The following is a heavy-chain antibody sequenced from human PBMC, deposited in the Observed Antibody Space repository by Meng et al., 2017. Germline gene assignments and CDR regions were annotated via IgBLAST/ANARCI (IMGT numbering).Heavy chain of an antibody. V-gene: IGHV4-61*02. D-gene: IGHD5-18*01. CDR3: ARALGNTAMVSVFWFDP. Sequence: SETLSLTCTVSGGSISSGSYYWSWIRQPAGKGLEWIGRIYTSGSTNYNPSLKSRVTISVDTSKNQFSLKLSSVTAADTAVYYCARALGNTAMVSVFWFDPWGQGTLVTVSS. CDR2: IYTSGST. CDR1: GGSISSGSYY. J-gene: IGHJ5*02.